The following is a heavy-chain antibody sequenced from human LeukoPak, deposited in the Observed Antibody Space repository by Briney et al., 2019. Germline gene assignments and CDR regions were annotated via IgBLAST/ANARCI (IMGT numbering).Heavy chain of an antibody. CDR1: GYTFTGYY. J-gene: IGHJ6*02. D-gene: IGHD3-10*01. CDR3: ARVTRPLNPMDL. CDR2: INPNTDVT. Sequence: GASVKVSCKASGYTFTGYYIHWLRQAPGQGLEWMGWINPNTDVTNYAQNFQGRVAMTRDTSISTAYMELSSLGSDDTAVYYCARVTRPLNPMDLWGQGTTVTVSS. V-gene: IGHV1-2*02.